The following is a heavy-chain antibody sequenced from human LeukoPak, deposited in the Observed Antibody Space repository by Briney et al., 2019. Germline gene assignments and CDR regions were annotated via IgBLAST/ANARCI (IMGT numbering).Heavy chain of an antibody. J-gene: IGHJ4*02. D-gene: IGHD2-2*01. Sequence: PGGSLRLSCAASGFTFSSYSMNWVRQAPGKGLEWVSYISSSSSTIYYADSVKGRFTISRDNAKNSLYLQMNSLRAEDTAVYYCAKDRDIVVVPAAMGSPDYWGQGTLVTVSS. V-gene: IGHV3-48*01. CDR2: ISSSSSTI. CDR1: GFTFSSYS. CDR3: AKDRDIVVVPAAMGSPDY.